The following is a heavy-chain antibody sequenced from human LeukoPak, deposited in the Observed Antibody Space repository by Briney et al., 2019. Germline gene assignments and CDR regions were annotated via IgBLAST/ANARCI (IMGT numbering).Heavy chain of an antibody. D-gene: IGHD5-24*01. CDR1: GFTVSSNY. V-gene: IGHV3-53*01. Sequence: GGSLRLSCAASGFTVSSNYMSWVRQAPGKGLEWVSVISGGGTTYYADSVKGRFTISRDNSNNTLYLQMNSLRAEDTAMYYCARKMATTDDYWGQETLATVSS. J-gene: IGHJ4*02. CDR3: ARKMATTDDY. CDR2: ISGGGTT.